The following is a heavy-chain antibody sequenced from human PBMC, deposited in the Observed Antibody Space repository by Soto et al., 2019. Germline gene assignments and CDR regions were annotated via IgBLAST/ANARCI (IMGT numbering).Heavy chain of an antibody. CDR1: GGSISSYY. CDR2: IYYSGST. V-gene: IGHV4-59*01. D-gene: IGHD3-22*01. Sequence: SETLSLTCTVSGGSISSYYWSWIRQPPGKGLEWIGYIYYSGSTNYNPSLKSRVTISVDTSKNQFSLKLSSVTAADTAVYYCARRYDYYDSSGYYYYFDYWGQGTLVTVSS. J-gene: IGHJ4*02. CDR3: ARRYDYYDSSGYYYYFDY.